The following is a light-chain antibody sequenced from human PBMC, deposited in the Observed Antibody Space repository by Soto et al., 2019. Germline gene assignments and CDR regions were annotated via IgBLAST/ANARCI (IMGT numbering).Light chain of an antibody. CDR3: QQYNSNSPA. Sequence: DIQMTQSPSTLSASVGDRVTITCRASQSVSSYLAWYQQKPGKAPKLLIYKASSLESGVPSRFSGSGSGTEFTLAISSLQPDDFATDYCQQYNSNSPAFGQGTKGEIK. CDR1: QSVSSY. J-gene: IGKJ1*01. CDR2: KAS. V-gene: IGKV1-5*03.